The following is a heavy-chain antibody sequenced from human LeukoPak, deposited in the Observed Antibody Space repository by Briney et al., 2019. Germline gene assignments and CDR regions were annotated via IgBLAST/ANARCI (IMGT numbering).Heavy chain of an antibody. V-gene: IGHV4-39*01. CDR2: IYYSGST. D-gene: IGHD1-7*01. J-gene: IGHJ4*02. Sequence: PSDTLSLTCTVSGGSISSSSYYWGWIRQPPGKGLEWIGSIYYSGSTYYNPSLKSRLTISVDTSKNQFSLKLSSVTAADTAVYYGASQLITGTTNYYFDYWGQGTLVTVSS. CDR3: ASQLITGTTNYYFDY. CDR1: GGSISSSSYY.